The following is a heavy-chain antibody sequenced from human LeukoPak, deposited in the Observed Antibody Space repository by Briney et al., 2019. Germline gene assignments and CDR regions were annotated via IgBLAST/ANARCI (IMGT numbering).Heavy chain of an antibody. D-gene: IGHD3-22*01. CDR2: ISSSSSYI. V-gene: IGHV3-21*01. Sequence: GGSLRLSCAASGFTFSTYTMNWVRQAPGKGLEWVSCISSSSSYIYYADSVKGRFTTSRDNAKNSLYLQMNSLRAEDTAVYYCARDLRSSGYYAFDYWGQGTLVTVSS. J-gene: IGHJ4*02. CDR1: GFTFSTYT. CDR3: ARDLRSSGYYAFDY.